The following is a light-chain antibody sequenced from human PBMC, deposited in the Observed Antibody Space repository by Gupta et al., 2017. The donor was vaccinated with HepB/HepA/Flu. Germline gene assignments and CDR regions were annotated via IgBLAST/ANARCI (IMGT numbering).Light chain of an antibody. Sequence: EVELTHSPATLAPSPGESATLPCRASQSVRSYLAWHQQKPGQAPRLLIYDTSNRDTGIPARFSGSGSGTDFTLTISSLEPEDFAVYYCQQRNSWPLTFGGGTKVEIK. J-gene: IGKJ4*01. CDR3: QQRNSWPLT. CDR1: QSVRSY. CDR2: DTS. V-gene: IGKV3-11*01.